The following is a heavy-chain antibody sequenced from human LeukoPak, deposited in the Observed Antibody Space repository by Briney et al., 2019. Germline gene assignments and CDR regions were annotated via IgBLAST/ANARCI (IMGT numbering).Heavy chain of an antibody. CDR3: AKGGRGSYFDY. D-gene: IGHD1-26*01. CDR2: IKQDGSEK. CDR1: GFTFSSYW. J-gene: IGHJ4*02. Sequence: GGSLRLSCAASGFTFSSYWMTWVRQAPGKGLEWVANIKQDGSEKYYVDSVKGRFTISRDNAKNSLYLQMNSLRGEDTAVYYCAKGGRGSYFDYWGQGTLVTVSS. V-gene: IGHV3-7*03.